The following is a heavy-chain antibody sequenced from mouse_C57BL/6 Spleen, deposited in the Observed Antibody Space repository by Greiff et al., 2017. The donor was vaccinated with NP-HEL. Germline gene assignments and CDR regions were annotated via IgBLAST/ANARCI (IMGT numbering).Heavy chain of an antibody. CDR1: GYTFTSYW. V-gene: IGHV1-53*01. Sequence: QVQLQQPGTELVKPGASVQLSCKASGYTFTSYWMHWVKQRPGQGLEWIGNINPSNGVTNYNEKFKSKATLTVDKSSSTAYMQLSSLTSEDSAVYYCAKGVTYYGYGCDYWGQGTTRTVAA. D-gene: IGHD2-9*01. CDR2: INPSNGVT. CDR3: AKGVTYYGYGCDY. J-gene: IGHJ2*01.